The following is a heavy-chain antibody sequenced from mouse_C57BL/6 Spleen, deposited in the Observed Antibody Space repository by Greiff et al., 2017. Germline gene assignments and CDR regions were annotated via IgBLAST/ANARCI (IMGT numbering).Heavy chain of an antibody. CDR1: GYTFTSYW. Sequence: QVQLKQPGTELVKPGASVKLSCKASGYTFTSYWMHWVKQRPGQGLEWIGNINPSNGGTNYNEKFKSKATLTVDKSSSTAFMQLSSLTSEDSAVYYCAREGYYGSSQSLYYYAMDYWGQGTSVTVSS. D-gene: IGHD1-1*01. CDR3: AREGYYGSSQSLYYYAMDY. V-gene: IGHV1-53*01. J-gene: IGHJ4*01. CDR2: INPSNGGT.